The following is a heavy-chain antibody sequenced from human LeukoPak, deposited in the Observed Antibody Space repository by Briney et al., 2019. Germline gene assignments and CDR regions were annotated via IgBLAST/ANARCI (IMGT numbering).Heavy chain of an antibody. Sequence: PGGSLILSCAASGFTFSSHWMHWVRQAPGKGLVWVSRIKTDGSSTTYADSVKGRFSVSRDNAKNTLYLQMNSLRIEDTAVYFCAREVVGATDAFDIWGQGTMVTVSS. CDR3: AREVVGATDAFDI. J-gene: IGHJ3*02. CDR1: GFTFSSHW. V-gene: IGHV3-74*01. CDR2: IKTDGSST. D-gene: IGHD1-26*01.